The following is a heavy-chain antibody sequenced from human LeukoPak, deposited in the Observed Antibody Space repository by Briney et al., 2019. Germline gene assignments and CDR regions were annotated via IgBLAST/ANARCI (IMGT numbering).Heavy chain of an antibody. V-gene: IGHV4-59*01. CDR1: GGTITSYY. J-gene: IGHJ6*02. Sequence: PSETLSLTCTVSGGTITSYYWSWIRQPPGKGLEWIGYIYNRGITNYNPSLKSRVTIAIDTSRNQFSLKLSLVTAADTAVYYGARVPGRGGGGYYYYGMDVWGQGTTVAVS. D-gene: IGHD3-16*01. CDR2: IYNRGIT. CDR3: ARVPGRGGGGYYYYGMDV.